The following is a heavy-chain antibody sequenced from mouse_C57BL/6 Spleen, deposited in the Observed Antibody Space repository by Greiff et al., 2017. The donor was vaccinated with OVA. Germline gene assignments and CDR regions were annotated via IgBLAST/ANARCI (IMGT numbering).Heavy chain of an antibody. D-gene: IGHD2-3*01. CDR2: INPNNGGT. CDR1: GYTFTDYN. V-gene: IGHV1-22*01. Sequence: VQLQQSGPELVKPGASVKLSCKASGYTFTDYNMNWVKQSHGQSLEWIGNINPNNGGTSYNQKFKGKATLTVNKSSSTAYMELRSLTSEDAAVYYCARSEYEGRDYWGQGTSVTVSS. J-gene: IGHJ4*01. CDR3: ARSEYEGRDY.